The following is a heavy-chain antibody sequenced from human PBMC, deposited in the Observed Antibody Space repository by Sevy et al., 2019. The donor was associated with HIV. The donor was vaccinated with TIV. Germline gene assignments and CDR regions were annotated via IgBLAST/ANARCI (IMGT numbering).Heavy chain of an antibody. CDR3: AKDVVVLIGDAFDI. J-gene: IGHJ3*02. V-gene: IGHV3-23*01. D-gene: IGHD3-22*01. Sequence: GGSLRLSCAASGFTFSSYAMNWVRQAPGKGLQWVSAISGADSSTHYADSVKGRFTISRDNSKNTLYLQMNSLRAEDTAIYYCAKDVVVLIGDAFDISGQGTLVTVSS. CDR1: GFTFSSYA. CDR2: ISGADSST.